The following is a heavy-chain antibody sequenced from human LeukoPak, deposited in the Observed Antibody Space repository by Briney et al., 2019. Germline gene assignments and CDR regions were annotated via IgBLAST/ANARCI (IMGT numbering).Heavy chain of an antibody. D-gene: IGHD6-19*01. CDR2: IGSSGTTI. J-gene: IGHJ4*02. Sequence: GGSLRLSCAASGFTFSSYEMNWVRQAPGKGLEWVSYIGSSGTTIYYADSVKGRFTISRDNAKNSLYLQMDGLRAEDTAVYYCAKDRRQWLTYFDYWGQGTLVTVSS. V-gene: IGHV3-48*03. CDR1: GFTFSSYE. CDR3: AKDRRQWLTYFDY.